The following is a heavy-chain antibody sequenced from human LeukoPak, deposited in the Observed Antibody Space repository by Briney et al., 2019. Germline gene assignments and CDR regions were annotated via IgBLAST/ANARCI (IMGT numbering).Heavy chain of an antibody. V-gene: IGHV3-53*01. CDR1: GFPVSSNY. D-gene: IGHD5-24*01. Sequence: PGGSLRLSCAASGFPVSSNYMSWVRQAPGKGLEWVSVIYSGGSTYYADSVKGRFTISRDNSKNTLYLQMNSLRAEDTAVYYCARDGDGYNPTLFDYWGQGTLVTVSS. J-gene: IGHJ4*02. CDR2: IYSGGST. CDR3: ARDGDGYNPTLFDY.